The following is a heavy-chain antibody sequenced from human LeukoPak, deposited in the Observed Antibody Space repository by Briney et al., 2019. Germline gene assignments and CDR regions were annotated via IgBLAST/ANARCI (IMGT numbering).Heavy chain of an antibody. J-gene: IGHJ4*02. V-gene: IGHV3-64D*06. CDR3: VKTVYGTMVRGVITSPYDY. Sequence: PGGSLRLSCSASGFTFSSYAMYWVRQAPGKGLEYVSAISSNGGSTYYADSVKGRFTISRDNSQNTLYLQMSSLRAEDTAVYYCVKTVYGTMVRGVITSPYDYWGQGTLVTVSS. CDR1: GFTFSSYA. CDR2: ISSNGGST. D-gene: IGHD3-10*01.